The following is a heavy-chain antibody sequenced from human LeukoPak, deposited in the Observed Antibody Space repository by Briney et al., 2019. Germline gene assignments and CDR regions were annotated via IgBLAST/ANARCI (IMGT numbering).Heavy chain of an antibody. J-gene: IGHJ4*02. D-gene: IGHD6-6*01. V-gene: IGHV1-2*02. CDR1: GYTFTDYY. Sequence: ASVKVSCKASGYTFTDYYMHWVRQAPGQGLEWMGWINPNSGGTHYAQKFQGRVTMTRDTSISTAYMELRGLRSDDTAVYYCARGSGLSSSSLNTPFDYWGQKTLVTVSS. CDR2: INPNSGGT. CDR3: ARGSGLSSSSLNTPFDY.